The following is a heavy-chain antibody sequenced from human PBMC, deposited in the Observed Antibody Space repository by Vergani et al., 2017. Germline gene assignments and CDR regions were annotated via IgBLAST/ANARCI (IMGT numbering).Heavy chain of an antibody. CDR1: GYSFTSYW. J-gene: IGHJ4*02. CDR3: ARYAIRGYYYEPPDY. D-gene: IGHD3-22*01. Sequence: VQLVQSGAEVKKPGSSVKVSCKGSGYSFTSYWISWVRQMPGKGLEWMGRIDPSDSYTNYSPSFQGHVTISADKSISTAYLQWSSLKASDTAMYYCARYAIRGYYYEPPDYWGQGTLVTVSS. CDR2: IDPSDSYT. V-gene: IGHV5-10-1*01.